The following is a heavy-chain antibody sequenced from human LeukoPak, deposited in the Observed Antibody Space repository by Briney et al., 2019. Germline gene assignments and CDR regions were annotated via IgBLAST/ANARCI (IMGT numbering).Heavy chain of an antibody. V-gene: IGHV1-18*01. J-gene: IGHJ4*02. CDR1: GYTFTSYG. D-gene: IGHD3-22*01. Sequence: GASVKVSCKASGYTFTSYGISWVRQAPGQGPEWMGWISAYDGNTNNAQKLQGRVTMTTDTSTSTAYMDLRSLRSDDTAVYYCARDRRDYDSSGSLFDYWGQGTLVTVSS. CDR2: ISAYDGNT. CDR3: ARDRRDYDSSGSLFDY.